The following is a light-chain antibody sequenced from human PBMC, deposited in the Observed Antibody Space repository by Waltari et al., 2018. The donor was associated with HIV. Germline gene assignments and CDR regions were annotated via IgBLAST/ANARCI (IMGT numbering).Light chain of an antibody. V-gene: IGLV4-69*01. Sequence: QVVLTQSPSASASLGASVTLTCPLSSGHSNYAIAWHTQQSEKGPRYLMKVNSDGSPNKGDGIPDRFSGSSSGAERYLTISSLQSEDEADYYCLTWDTGIGVFGGGTKLTVL. CDR3: LTWDTGIGV. CDR2: VNSDGSP. CDR1: SGHSNYA. J-gene: IGLJ3*02.